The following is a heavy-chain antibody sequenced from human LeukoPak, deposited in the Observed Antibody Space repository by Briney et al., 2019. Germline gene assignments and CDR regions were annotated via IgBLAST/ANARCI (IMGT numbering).Heavy chain of an antibody. J-gene: IGHJ4*02. V-gene: IGHV3-23*01. D-gene: IGHD6-13*01. Sequence: GGSLRLSCAASGFTFSSYAMSWVRQAPGKGLEWVSAISGSGGSTYYADSVKGRFTISRGNSKNTLYLQMNSLRAEDTAVYYCAKDTSSSWGPYYFDYWGQGTLVTVSS. CDR3: AKDTSSSWGPYYFDY. CDR2: ISGSGGST. CDR1: GFTFSSYA.